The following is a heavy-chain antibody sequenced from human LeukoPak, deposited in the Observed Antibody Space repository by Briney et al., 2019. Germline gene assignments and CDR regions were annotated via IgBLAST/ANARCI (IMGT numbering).Heavy chain of an antibody. D-gene: IGHD3-10*01. CDR2: VSGSGGST. J-gene: IGHJ4*02. CDR3: AKDRRAGSYDY. V-gene: IGHV3-23*01. Sequence: TGGSLRLSCAASGFTFSSYAMSWVRQAPGKGLEWVSGVSGSGGSTYYADSVKGRFTISRDNSKNTLYLQMNSLRAEDTAVYYCAKDRRAGSYDYWGQGTLVTVSS. CDR1: GFTFSSYA.